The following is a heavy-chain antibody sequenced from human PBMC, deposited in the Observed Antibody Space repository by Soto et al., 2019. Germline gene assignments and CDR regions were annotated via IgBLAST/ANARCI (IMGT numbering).Heavy chain of an antibody. CDR3: ARGGPAAGYDL. Sequence: ASVKVSCKASGYTFTSNDINWVRQASGQGLEWMGWMNPNTGGSGYAQDFQGRITMTRDSATSTAYMELTSLRSDETAVYYCARGGPAAGYDLWGQGTLVTVSS. V-gene: IGHV1-8*01. J-gene: IGHJ4*02. D-gene: IGHD6-13*01. CDR1: GYTFTSND. CDR2: MNPNTGGS.